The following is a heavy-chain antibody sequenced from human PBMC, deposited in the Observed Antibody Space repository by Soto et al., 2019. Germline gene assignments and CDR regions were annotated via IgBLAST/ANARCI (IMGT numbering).Heavy chain of an antibody. CDR1: GFTFSSYS. J-gene: IGHJ6*02. CDR3: AREPRKATTAQTYGMDV. V-gene: IGHV3-48*02. CDR2: ISSSSSTI. D-gene: IGHD4-17*01. Sequence: GGSLRLSCAASGFTFSSYSMNWVRQAPGKGLEWVSYISSSSSTIYYADSVKGRFTISRDNAKNSLYLQMNSLRDEDTAGYYCAREPRKATTAQTYGMDVWGQGTTVTVSS.